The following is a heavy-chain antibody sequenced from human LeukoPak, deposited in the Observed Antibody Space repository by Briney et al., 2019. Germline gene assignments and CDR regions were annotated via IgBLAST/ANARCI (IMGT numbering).Heavy chain of an antibody. V-gene: IGHV4-39*07. CDR2: INHSGST. CDR1: GGSISSGDYY. CDR3: ARSIPRDY. Sequence: SETLSLTCTVSGGSISSGDYYWSWIRQPPGKGLEWIGEINHSGSTNYNPSLKSRVTISVDTSKNQFSLKLSSVTAADTAVYYCARSIPRDYWGQGTLVTVSS. J-gene: IGHJ4*02.